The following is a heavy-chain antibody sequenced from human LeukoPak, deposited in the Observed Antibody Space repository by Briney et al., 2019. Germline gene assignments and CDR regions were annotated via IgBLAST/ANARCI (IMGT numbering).Heavy chain of an antibody. CDR1: GGSISSYY. D-gene: IGHD6-6*01. CDR3: AINNAALGAFDI. CDR2: IYYSGST. V-gene: IGHV4-59*12. J-gene: IGHJ3*02. Sequence: SETLSLTCTVSGGSISSYYWSWIRQPPGKGLEWIGYIYYSGSTNYNPSLKSRVTISVDTSKNQFSLKLSSVTAADTAVYYCAINNAALGAFDIWGQGTMVTVSS.